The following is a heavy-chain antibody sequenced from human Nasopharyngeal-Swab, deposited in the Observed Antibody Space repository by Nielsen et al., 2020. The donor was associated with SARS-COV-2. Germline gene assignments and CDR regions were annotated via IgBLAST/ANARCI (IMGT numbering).Heavy chain of an antibody. V-gene: IGHV3-23*01. D-gene: IGHD2-15*01. CDR1: GFSFSTHA. Sequence: GGSLRLSCAASGFSFSTHAMTWIRQAPGKGLEWVSSLGVGGGPTYYADSAKGRFTISRDNAKNSLYLQMNSLRVEDTALYYCAGESGPNGFDIWGQGAMITVSS. CDR3: AGESGPNGFDI. CDR2: LGVGGGPT. J-gene: IGHJ3*02.